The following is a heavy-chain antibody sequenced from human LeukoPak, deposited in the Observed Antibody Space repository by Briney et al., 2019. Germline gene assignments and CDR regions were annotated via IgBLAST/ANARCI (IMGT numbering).Heavy chain of an antibody. J-gene: IGHJ4*02. V-gene: IGHV3-23*01. D-gene: IGHD4-17*01. Sequence: GGSLRLSCAASGFTFSSYAMSWVRQAPGKGLEWASAISGSGGSTYYADSVRGRFIISRDNSKNTLYLQMNSLRAEDTAVYYCAKAKYGDYQYYFDYWGQGTLVTVSS. CDR3: AKAKYGDYQYYFDY. CDR2: ISGSGGST. CDR1: GFTFSSYA.